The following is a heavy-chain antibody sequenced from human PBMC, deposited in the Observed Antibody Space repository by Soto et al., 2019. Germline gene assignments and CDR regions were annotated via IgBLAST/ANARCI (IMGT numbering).Heavy chain of an antibody. J-gene: IGHJ4*02. V-gene: IGHV3-23*01. D-gene: IGHD2-15*01. CDR2: IRFSGSNT. Sequence: GGSLRLSCAASGFIFSSYAVSWVRQAPGEGLDWVAGIRFSGSNTYYAESVKGRFTISRDNSKNTLFLQMYDLRAEDTAVYYCVKDGYCNGGSCYLYYLDSWGLGTPVTVSS. CDR1: GFIFSSYA. CDR3: VKDGYCNGGSCYLYYLDS.